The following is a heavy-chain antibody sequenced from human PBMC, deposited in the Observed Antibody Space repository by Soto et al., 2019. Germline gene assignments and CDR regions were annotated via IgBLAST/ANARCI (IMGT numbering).Heavy chain of an antibody. Sequence: SQTLSLTCAITGDSVSSNSAGWSWVRQSPSRGLEWLGRTYYRSKWYYEYAVSVRGRITINPDISKNQYSLQLNSVTPEDTAVYFCARGEQYSGRIFDYWGQGTLVTVPQ. V-gene: IGHV6-1*01. CDR2: TYYRSKWYY. CDR3: ARGEQYSGRIFDY. J-gene: IGHJ4*01. D-gene: IGHD1-26*01. CDR1: GDSVSSNSAG.